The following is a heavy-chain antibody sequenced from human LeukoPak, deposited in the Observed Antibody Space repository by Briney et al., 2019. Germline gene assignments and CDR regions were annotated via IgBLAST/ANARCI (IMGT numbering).Heavy chain of an antibody. CDR1: SASFSGHY. Sequence: SETLSLTCAVYSASFSGHYWSWIRQPPGKGMEWIGEINDSGSVNCNPSLKNRVTLSVDTSKNQFSLRLSSVAAADTAVYYCARRLVDSGASQVSDDWGQGTLVTVSS. V-gene: IGHV4-34*01. D-gene: IGHD2-15*01. CDR2: INDSGSV. J-gene: IGHJ4*02. CDR3: ARRLVDSGASQVSDD.